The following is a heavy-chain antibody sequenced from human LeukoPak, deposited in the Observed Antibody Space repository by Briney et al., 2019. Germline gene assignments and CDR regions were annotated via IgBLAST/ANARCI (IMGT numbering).Heavy chain of an antibody. Sequence: GGSLRLSCAASGFSFDDHTMNWVRQAPGKGLEWVSVIYSGGSTYYADSVKGRFTISRDNSKNTLYLQMNSLRAEDTAVYYCAKDRGFGVFFQYYFDYWGQGTLVTVSS. CDR2: IYSGGST. CDR3: AKDRGFGVFFQYYFDY. D-gene: IGHD3-10*01. V-gene: IGHV3-66*01. J-gene: IGHJ4*02. CDR1: GFSFDDHT.